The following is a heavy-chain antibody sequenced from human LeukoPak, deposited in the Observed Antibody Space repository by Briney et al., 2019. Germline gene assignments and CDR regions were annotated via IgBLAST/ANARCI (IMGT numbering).Heavy chain of an antibody. CDR1: GGSISSYY. V-gene: IGHV4-59*08. Sequence: SETLSLTCTVSGGSISSYYWSWIRQPPGKGLEWIAYIHYSGSTYYNPSLKSRVTISVDTSKNQFSLKLSSVTAADTAVYYCARVLQLWPDYWGQGTLVTVSS. D-gene: IGHD5-18*01. CDR3: ARVLQLWPDY. CDR2: IHYSGST. J-gene: IGHJ4*02.